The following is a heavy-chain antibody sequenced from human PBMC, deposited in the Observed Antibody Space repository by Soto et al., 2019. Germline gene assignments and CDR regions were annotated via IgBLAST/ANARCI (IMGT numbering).Heavy chain of an antibody. V-gene: IGHV1-69*04. J-gene: IGHJ5*02. CDR2: IIPILGIA. CDR1: GYTFTSYA. D-gene: IGHD6-13*01. Sequence: SVKVSCKASGYTFTSYAMHWVRQAPGQGLEWMGRIIPILGIANYAQKFQGRVTITADKSTSTAYMELSGLRSEDTAVYYCARDIGIAAAGISWFDPWGQGTLVTVSS. CDR3: ARDIGIAAAGISWFDP.